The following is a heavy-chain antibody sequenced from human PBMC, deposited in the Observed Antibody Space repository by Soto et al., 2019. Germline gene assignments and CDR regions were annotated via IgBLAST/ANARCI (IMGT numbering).Heavy chain of an antibody. Sequence: PGGSLRLSCVASGFMFTNYEMNWVRQAPGKGLEWVSYISSRGSGSTMYYVDSVKGRFTVSRDNTKNSLFLQMNSLRVDDTAVYYCARGGPRAFDILCQGIMVTVSS. D-gene: IGHD3-16*01. V-gene: IGHV3-48*03. CDR1: GFMFTNYE. CDR2: ISSRGSGSTM. CDR3: ARGGPRAFDI. J-gene: IGHJ3*02.